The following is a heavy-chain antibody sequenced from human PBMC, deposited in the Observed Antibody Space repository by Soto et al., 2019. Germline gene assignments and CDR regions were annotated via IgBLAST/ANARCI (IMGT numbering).Heavy chain of an antibody. D-gene: IGHD5-12*01. CDR2: INHRGSA. J-gene: IGHJ5*02. Sequence: PSETLSLTCAVYGESFIGYYWTWIRQPPGKGLEWSGEINHRGSANYNPSLKSRVTISVDTSNNQFSLKLSSVTAADTSVYYCARTDIVTTNCFDPWGQGTLVTVSS. V-gene: IGHV4-34*01. CDR3: ARTDIVTTNCFDP. CDR1: GESFIGYY.